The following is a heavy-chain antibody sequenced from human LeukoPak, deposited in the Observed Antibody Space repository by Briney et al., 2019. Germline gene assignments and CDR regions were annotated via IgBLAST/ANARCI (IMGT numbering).Heavy chain of an antibody. V-gene: IGHV1-2*07. CDR2: INPNSGGT. J-gene: IGHJ4*02. D-gene: IGHD6-13*01. Sequence: GASVKVSCKASGYIFTGYYMHWVRQAPGQGLEWMGWINPNSGGTNYAHKFQGRVTTTRDTSISTAYMELSRLRSDDTAVYYCARDRPPQLVRPFDYWGQGTLVTVSS. CDR3: ARDRPPQLVRPFDY. CDR1: GYIFTGYY.